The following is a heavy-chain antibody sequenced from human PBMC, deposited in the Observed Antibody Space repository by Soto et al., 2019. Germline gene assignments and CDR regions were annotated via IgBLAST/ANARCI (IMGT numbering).Heavy chain of an antibody. Sequence: QVQLVQSGAEVKKPGASVKVSCKTSGYTFTNYGISWVRQAPGQGLEWMGWITTYNDNTNYAQKLQGRVTMTTDTSXITAYMELKSLRSDDTAVYYCARDSRYCTNGVCPDYWGQGTLVTVSS. CDR3: ARDSRYCTNGVCPDY. CDR2: ITTYNDNT. D-gene: IGHD2-8*01. J-gene: IGHJ4*02. CDR1: GYTFTNYG. V-gene: IGHV1-18*01.